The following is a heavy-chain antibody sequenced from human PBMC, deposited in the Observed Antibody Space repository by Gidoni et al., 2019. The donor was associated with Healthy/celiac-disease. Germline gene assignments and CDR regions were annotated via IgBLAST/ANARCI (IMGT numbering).Heavy chain of an antibody. D-gene: IGHD6-19*01. Sequence: EVQLVESGGGLVQPGRSLRLSCTASGFTFGDYAMSWVRQAPGKGLEWVGFIRSKAYGGTTEYAASVKGRFTISRDDSKSIAYLQMNSLKTEDTAVYYCTRVYSSGWYIRQGVLDYWGQGTLVTVSS. CDR2: IRSKAYGGTT. J-gene: IGHJ4*02. CDR1: GFTFGDYA. V-gene: IGHV3-49*04. CDR3: TRVYSSGWYIRQGVLDY.